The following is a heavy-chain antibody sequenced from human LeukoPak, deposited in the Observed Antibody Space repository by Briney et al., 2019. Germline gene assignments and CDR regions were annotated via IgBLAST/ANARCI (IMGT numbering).Heavy chain of an antibody. D-gene: IGHD3-9*01. V-gene: IGHV4-59*01. CDR2: IDYSGSS. J-gene: IGHJ3*02. CDR3: ARDHPVADWAADI. CDR1: GGSIGSYS. Sequence: PSETLSLTCSVSGGSIGSYSWTWIRQPPGKGLEWIGFIDYSGSSNYNPSLKSRVTISADPSKNHFSLNLTSVTAADTAVYFCARDHPVADWAADIWGRGTMVTVSS.